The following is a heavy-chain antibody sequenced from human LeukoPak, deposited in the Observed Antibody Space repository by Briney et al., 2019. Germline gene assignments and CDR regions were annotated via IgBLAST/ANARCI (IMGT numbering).Heavy chain of an antibody. D-gene: IGHD5-12*01. Sequence: TGGSLRLSCAASGFTFSSYGMHWVRQAPGKGLEWVAVISYDGSNKYYADSVKGRFTISRGNSKNTLYLQMNSLRAEDTAVYYCAKVNSGYDIYYFDYWGQGTLVTVSS. V-gene: IGHV3-30*18. CDR2: ISYDGSNK. CDR1: GFTFSSYG. CDR3: AKVNSGYDIYYFDY. J-gene: IGHJ4*02.